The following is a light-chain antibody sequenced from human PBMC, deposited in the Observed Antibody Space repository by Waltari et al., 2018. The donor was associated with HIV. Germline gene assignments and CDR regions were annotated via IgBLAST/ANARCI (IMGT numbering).Light chain of an antibody. Sequence: EILMTQSPATLSVSPGERATLSCRASQSVSSNLAWYQQKPGQPPRLLVYDASTRATGIPARFSGSGSGTEFTLTISSLQSEDFAVYYCQQYNNWPPRDTFGQGTKLEIK. V-gene: IGKV3-15*01. CDR1: QSVSSN. J-gene: IGKJ2*01. CDR2: DAS. CDR3: QQYNNWPPRDT.